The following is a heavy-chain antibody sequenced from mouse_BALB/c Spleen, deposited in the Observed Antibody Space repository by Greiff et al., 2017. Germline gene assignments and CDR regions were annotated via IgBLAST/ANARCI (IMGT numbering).Heavy chain of an antibody. Sequence: DVMLVESGGGLVKPGGSLKLSCAASGFTFSSYAMSWVRQSPEKRLEWVAEISSGGSYTYYPDTVTGRFTISRDNAKNTLYLEMSSLRSEDTAMYYCARTARATSAMDYWGQGTSVTVSS. J-gene: IGHJ4*01. CDR1: GFTFSSYA. D-gene: IGHD3-1*01. CDR3: ARTARATSAMDY. CDR2: ISSGGSYT. V-gene: IGHV5-9-4*01.